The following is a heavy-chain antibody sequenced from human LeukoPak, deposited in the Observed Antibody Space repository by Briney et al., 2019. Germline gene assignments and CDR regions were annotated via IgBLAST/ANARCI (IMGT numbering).Heavy chain of an antibody. CDR1: GGTFSSYA. V-gene: IGHV1-69*13. D-gene: IGHD1-26*01. Sequence: SVKVSCKASGGTFSSYAISWVRQAPGQGLEWMGAIIPIFGPAKYALKFQGRVTITADESTSTAYMEVSSLRSDDTAVYYCASSPSGVSYYQPCSDWGQGTLVTVSS. CDR3: ASSPSGVSYYQPCSD. CDR2: IIPIFGPA. J-gene: IGHJ4*02.